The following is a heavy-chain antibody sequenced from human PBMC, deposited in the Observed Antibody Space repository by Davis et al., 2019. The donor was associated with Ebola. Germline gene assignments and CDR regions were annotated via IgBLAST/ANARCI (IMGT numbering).Heavy chain of an antibody. V-gene: IGHV4-61*01. Sequence: PSETLSLTCTVSGGSVSSGSYYWSWIRQPPGKGLEWIGYIYYSGSTNYNPSLKSRVTISVDTSKNQFSLKLISVTAADTAVYYCARDRAGALDIWGQGTMVTVSS. CDR2: IYYSGST. J-gene: IGHJ3*02. CDR3: ARDRAGALDI. CDR1: GGSVSSGSYY.